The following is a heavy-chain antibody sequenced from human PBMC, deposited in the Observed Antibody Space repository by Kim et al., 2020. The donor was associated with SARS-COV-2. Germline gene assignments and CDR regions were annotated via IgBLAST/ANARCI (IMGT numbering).Heavy chain of an antibody. D-gene: IGHD2-2*01. CDR3: ASLVVVPARQFDP. J-gene: IGHJ5*02. Sequence: GGSLRLSCAASGFTFSCYEMNWVRQAPGKGLEWVSYISSSGSTIYYADSVKGRFTISRDNAKNSLYLQMNSLRAEDTAVYYCASLVVVPARQFDPWGQGTLVTVSS. V-gene: IGHV3-48*03. CDR1: GFTFSCYE. CDR2: ISSSGSTI.